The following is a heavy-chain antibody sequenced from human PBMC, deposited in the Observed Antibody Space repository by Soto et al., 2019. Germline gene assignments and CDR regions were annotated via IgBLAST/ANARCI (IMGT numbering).Heavy chain of an antibody. CDR1: GYTFTSYD. CDR2: MNPNSGNT. CDR3: ARGELTYYDFWSGYFGSPDAFAI. Sequence: ASVKVSCKASGYTFTSYDINWVRQATGQGLEWMGWMNPNSGNTGYAQKFQGRVTMTRNTSISTAYMELSSLRSEDTAVYYCARGELTYYDFWSGYFGSPDAFAIWGQGTMVTVSS. V-gene: IGHV1-8*01. J-gene: IGHJ3*02. D-gene: IGHD3-3*01.